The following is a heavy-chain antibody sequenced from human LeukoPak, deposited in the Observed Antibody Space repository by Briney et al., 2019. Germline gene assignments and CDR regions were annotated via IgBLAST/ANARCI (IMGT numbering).Heavy chain of an antibody. D-gene: IGHD5-18*01. J-gene: IGHJ4*02. CDR3: ARAAMVGFDF. CDR2: ISSSSNTA. V-gene: IGHV3-48*01. Sequence: GGSLRLSCAASGFSFSAYSFTWVRQLPGKGLEWISYISSSSNTAYYADTVKGRFAISRDNAKNSLYLQMNSLRAEDTAMYYCARAAMVGFDFWGQGTLVTVSS. CDR1: GFSFSAYS.